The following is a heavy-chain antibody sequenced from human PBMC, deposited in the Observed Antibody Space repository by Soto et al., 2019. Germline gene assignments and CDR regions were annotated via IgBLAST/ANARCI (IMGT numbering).Heavy chain of an antibody. CDR1: GFNFNSYT. J-gene: IGHJ6*02. CDR2: ISSSGYI. Sequence: EVQLVESGGGLVKPGGSLRLSCAASGFNFNSYTINWVRQAPGKRLEWLSSISSSGYIFSTDSVRGRFTISRDNAKNSVYLQINSPRAEDTAVYFCARDCSGGSCYPGRAVWGQGTTVSVSS. V-gene: IGHV3-21*01. D-gene: IGHD2-15*01. CDR3: ARDCSGGSCYPGRAV.